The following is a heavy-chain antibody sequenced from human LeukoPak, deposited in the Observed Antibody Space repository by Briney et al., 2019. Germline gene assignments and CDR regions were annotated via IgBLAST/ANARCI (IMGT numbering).Heavy chain of an antibody. Sequence: SETLSLTCAVYGGSLSGYYWSWTRQPPGKGLEWIGEINHSGSTNYNPSLKSRVTISVDTSKNQFSLKLSSVTAADTAVYYCARGSPYCGGDCYSPYYFDYWGQGTLVTVSS. J-gene: IGHJ4*02. CDR2: INHSGST. CDR3: ARGSPYCGGDCYSPYYFDY. D-gene: IGHD2-21*02. V-gene: IGHV4-34*01. CDR1: GGSLSGYY.